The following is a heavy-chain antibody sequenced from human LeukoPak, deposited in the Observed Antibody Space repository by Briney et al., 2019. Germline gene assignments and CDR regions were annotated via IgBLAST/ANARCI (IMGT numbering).Heavy chain of an antibody. CDR2: ISSSSSYI. CDR3: ARVQWLATGYYFDY. CDR1: GFTFSSYT. Sequence: LGGSLRLSCAASGFTFSSYTMNWVRQAPGKGLEWVSSISSSSSYIYYADSVRGRFTISRDNAKNSLYLQMNSLRADDTAVYYCARVQWLATGYYFDYWGQGTLVTVSS. J-gene: IGHJ4*02. D-gene: IGHD6-19*01. V-gene: IGHV3-21*01.